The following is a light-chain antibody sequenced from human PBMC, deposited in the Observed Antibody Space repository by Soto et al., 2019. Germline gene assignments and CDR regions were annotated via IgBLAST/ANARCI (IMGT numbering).Light chain of an antibody. CDR3: MQGTHWPPWT. J-gene: IGKJ1*01. Sequence: DVGLTQSPLSLPVTLGQPASISCRSSQSLVFSNGNTYLSWFQQRPGQSPRRLIYEVSKRDSGVPDRFSGSGSGTDFTPKISRVEAEDVGIYFCMQGTHWPPWTFGQGTKVEIK. CDR2: EVS. CDR1: QSLVFSNGNTY. V-gene: IGKV2-30*01.